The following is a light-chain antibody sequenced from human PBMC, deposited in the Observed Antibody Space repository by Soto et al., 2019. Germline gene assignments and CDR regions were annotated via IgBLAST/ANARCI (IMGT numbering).Light chain of an antibody. Sequence: DIQMTQSPSSLSASVGDRVIITCRASQSISSRLNWYQQTPGSAPKLLIYGASTLESGVPSRFSGSGSGTDFTLTVSSLQVEDFATYYCQQTDTIPRTFGQGTKVDVK. CDR1: QSISSR. V-gene: IGKV1-39*01. J-gene: IGKJ1*01. CDR3: QQTDTIPRT. CDR2: GAS.